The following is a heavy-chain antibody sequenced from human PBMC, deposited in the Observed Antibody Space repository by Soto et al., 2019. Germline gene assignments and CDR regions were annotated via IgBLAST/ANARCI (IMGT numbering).Heavy chain of an antibody. J-gene: IGHJ4*02. V-gene: IGHV3-23*01. CDR2: ISGSGGST. Sequence: LRLSCAASGFTFSSYAMGWVRQAPGKGLEWVSAISGSGGSTYYADSVKGRFTISRDNSKNTLYLQMNSLRAEDTAVYYCAKGYDYDILTGYPYWGQGTLVTVSS. D-gene: IGHD3-9*01. CDR3: AKGYDYDILTGYPY. CDR1: GFTFSSYA.